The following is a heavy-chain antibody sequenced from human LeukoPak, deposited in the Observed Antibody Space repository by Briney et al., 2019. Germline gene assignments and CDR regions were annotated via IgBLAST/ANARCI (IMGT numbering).Heavy chain of an antibody. D-gene: IGHD3-22*01. CDR3: ARHSYSSGYYYGPDY. Sequence: ASVKVSCKASGYTFTSYGISWVRQAPGQGLEWMGWISAYNGNTNYAQKLQGRVTMTTDTSTSTAYMELRSLRSDDTAVYYCARHSYSSGYYYGPDYWGQGTLVTVSS. CDR2: ISAYNGNT. CDR1: GYTFTSYG. V-gene: IGHV1-18*01. J-gene: IGHJ4*02.